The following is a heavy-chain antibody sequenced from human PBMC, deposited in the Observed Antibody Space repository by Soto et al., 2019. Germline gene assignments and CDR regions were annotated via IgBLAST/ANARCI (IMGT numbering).Heavy chain of an antibody. CDR2: ISGSGTNT. V-gene: IGHV3-23*01. J-gene: IGHJ6*02. Sequence: PSETLSLTCTVSGGSVSNSNYYWGWIRQSPGKGLEWVSAISGSGTNTYYADSVKGRFTISRDNSKNTLYLQMNSLRAEDTAVYYCAKGLLPSGPYYYNMDVWGQGTTVTVSS. CDR3: AKGLLPSGPYYYNMDV. D-gene: IGHD3-10*01. CDR1: GGSVSNSNYY.